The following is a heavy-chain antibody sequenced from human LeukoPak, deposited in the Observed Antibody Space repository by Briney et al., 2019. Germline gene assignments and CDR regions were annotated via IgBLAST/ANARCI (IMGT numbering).Heavy chain of an antibody. D-gene: IGHD6-19*01. CDR1: GGSISSYY. Sequence: PSETLSLTCTVSGGSISSYYWSWLRQPPGKGLEWIGYIYYSGSTNYNPSLKSRVTISVDTSKNQFSLKLSSVTAADTAVYYCARTGPYLYSSGWYVSHYFDYWGQGTLVTVSS. CDR2: IYYSGST. CDR3: ARTGPYLYSSGWYVSHYFDY. V-gene: IGHV4-59*01. J-gene: IGHJ4*02.